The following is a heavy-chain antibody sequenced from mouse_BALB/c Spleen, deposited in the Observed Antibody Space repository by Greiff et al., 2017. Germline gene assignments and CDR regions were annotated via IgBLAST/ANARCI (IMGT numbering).Heavy chain of an antibody. CDR1: GFTFTDYY. D-gene: IGHD2-14*01. V-gene: IGHV7-3*02. CDR2: IRNKANGYTT. J-gene: IGHJ1*01. Sequence: EVMLVESGGGLVQPGGSLRLSCATSGFTFTDYYMSWVRQPPGKALEWLGFIRNKANGYTTEYSASVKGRFTISRDNSQSILYLQMNTLRAEDSATYDCARERGYDWYFDVWGAGTTVTVSS. CDR3: ARERGYDWYFDV.